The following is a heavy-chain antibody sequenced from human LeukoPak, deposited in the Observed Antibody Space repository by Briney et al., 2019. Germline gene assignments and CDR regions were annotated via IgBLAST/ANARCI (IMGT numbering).Heavy chain of an antibody. CDR3: ARHEYCSGGSCVWEYFDY. Sequence: PSETLSLTCTVSGGSISSYYWSWIRQPPGKGLEWIGYIYYSGSTNYNPSLKSRVTISVDTSKNQFSLKLSSATAADTAVYYCARHEYCSGGSCVWEYFDYWGQGTLVTVSS. CDR2: IYYSGST. D-gene: IGHD2-15*01. CDR1: GGSISSYY. J-gene: IGHJ4*02. V-gene: IGHV4-59*08.